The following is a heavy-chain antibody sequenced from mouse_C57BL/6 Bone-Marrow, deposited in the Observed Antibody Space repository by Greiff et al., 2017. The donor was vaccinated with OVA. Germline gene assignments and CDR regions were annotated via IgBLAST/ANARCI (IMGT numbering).Heavy chain of an antibody. CDR3: ARGGRLLFFDY. V-gene: IGHV5-16*01. CDR2: INYDGSST. CDR1: GFTFSDYY. J-gene: IGHJ2*01. Sequence: EVQLVESEGGLVQPGSSMKLSCTASGFTFSDYYMAWVRQVPEKGLEWVANINYDGSSTYSLDSLHSRFIISRDNEKNILYLQMSSLKSEDTATDYCARGGRLLFFDYWGQGTTLTVSS. D-gene: IGHD2-12*01.